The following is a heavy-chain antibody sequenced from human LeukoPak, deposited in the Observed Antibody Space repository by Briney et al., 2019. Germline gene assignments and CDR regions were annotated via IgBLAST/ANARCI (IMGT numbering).Heavy chain of an antibody. CDR1: GFTFSTAW. D-gene: IGHD2-8*01. V-gene: IGHV3-15*01. Sequence: GGSLRLSCAGSGFTFSTAWMTWVRQAPGKGLEWVGRSKSKIDGGTTDYAAPVKGRFTISRDDSKNTVYLQMNRLKIEDTTVYYCTTVGYCRNGVWAGFDNWGQGTLVSVS. J-gene: IGHJ4*02. CDR3: TTVGYCRNGVWAGFDN. CDR2: SKSKIDGGTT.